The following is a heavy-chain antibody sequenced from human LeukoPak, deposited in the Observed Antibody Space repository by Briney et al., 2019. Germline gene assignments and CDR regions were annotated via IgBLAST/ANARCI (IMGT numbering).Heavy chain of an antibody. CDR2: IYYSGTT. CDR1: GGSMSSYY. CDR3: ARLDGGSTGYFDH. J-gene: IGHJ4*02. D-gene: IGHD2-15*01. Sequence: PSETLSLTCTVSGGSMSSYYWTWIRQPPGKGLEWIGYIYYSGTTNYNPSLKSRVTISLDTSKSQFSLKLSSVTAADTAVYYCARLDGGSTGYFDHSGQGTLVTVSS. V-gene: IGHV4-59*08.